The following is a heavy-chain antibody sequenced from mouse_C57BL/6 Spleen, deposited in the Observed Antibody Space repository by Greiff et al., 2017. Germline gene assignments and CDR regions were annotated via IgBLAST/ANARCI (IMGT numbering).Heavy chain of an antibody. D-gene: IGHD1-1*01. CDR1: GYTFTSYW. CDR3: AGITTVPREYFDG. CDR2: IHPNSGST. J-gene: IGHJ1*03. V-gene: IGHV1-64*01. Sequence: VQLQQPGAELVKPGASVKLSCKASGYTFTSYWMHRVKQRPGQGLAWIGMIHPNSGSTNYNEKFTSKATLTVDKSSSTANKQLSSLTSKDSEVYYDAGITTVPREYFDGGDTETTVNVAS.